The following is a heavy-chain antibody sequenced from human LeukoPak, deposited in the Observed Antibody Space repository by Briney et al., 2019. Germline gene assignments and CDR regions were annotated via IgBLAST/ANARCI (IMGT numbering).Heavy chain of an antibody. CDR1: GFTVYRDY. CDR3: TRGSPTVSAGYN. D-gene: IGHD1-1*01. CDR2: VYTDGRT. J-gene: IGHJ4*02. Sequence: GESLRLSCAASGFTVYRDYMSWVRQSPGKGLEWVSVVYTDGRTFYADSVKGRFTISRDDSKNTVFLQMNSLRAEDTAIYFCTRGSPTVSAGYNWGRGTVVTVSS. V-gene: IGHV3-53*01.